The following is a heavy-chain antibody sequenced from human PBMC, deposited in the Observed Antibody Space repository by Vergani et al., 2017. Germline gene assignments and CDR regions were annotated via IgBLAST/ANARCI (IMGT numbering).Heavy chain of an antibody. D-gene: IGHD5-12*01. CDR1: GITFWKFG. Sequence: EVDLVESGGGLAQPGGSLRLSCEASGITFWKFGMHWVRHGPGKGLEWVSGISWNSGAVDYEDSVRGRFTLSRDNAKNSLFLEMNSLRFEDTAVYFCTKGSVYYHDSAGHGYDPYTGFDLWGQGTLVTVSS. V-gene: IGHV3-9*01. CDR2: ISWNSGAV. CDR3: TKGSVYYHDSAGHGYDPYTGFDL. J-gene: IGHJ3*01.